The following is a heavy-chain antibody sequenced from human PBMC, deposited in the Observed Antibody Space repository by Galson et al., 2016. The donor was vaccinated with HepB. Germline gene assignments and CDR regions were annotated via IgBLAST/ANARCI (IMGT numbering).Heavy chain of an antibody. CDR2: INHSGST. J-gene: IGHJ4*02. CDR1: AGSISRYY. V-gene: IGHV4-59*01. D-gene: IGHD2/OR15-2a*01. Sequence: SETLSLTCSVSAGSISRYYWSWIRQPPGKGLEWIGYINHSGSTSYNPSLKSRVTISVDTSTDQISLRLRSVTSAGTAVYYCARSNSWSHYFDYWGQGSLVTVSS. CDR3: ARSNSWSHYFDY.